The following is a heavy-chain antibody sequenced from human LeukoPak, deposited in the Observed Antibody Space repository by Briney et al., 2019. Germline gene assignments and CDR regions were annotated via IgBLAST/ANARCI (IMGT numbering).Heavy chain of an antibody. CDR3: ARERDDCSSTSCYYSYYYYYMDV. Sequence: GGSLRLSCAASGFTFSSYSMNWVRQAPGKGLEWVSSISSSSSYIYYADSVKGRFTISRDNAKNSLYLQMNSLRAEDTAVYYCARERDDCSSTSCYYSYYYYYMDVWGKGTTVTVSS. J-gene: IGHJ6*03. CDR1: GFTFSSYS. CDR2: ISSSSSYI. V-gene: IGHV3-21*01. D-gene: IGHD2-2*01.